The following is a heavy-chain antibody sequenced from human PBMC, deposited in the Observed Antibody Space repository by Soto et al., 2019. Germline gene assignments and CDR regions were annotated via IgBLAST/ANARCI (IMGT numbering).Heavy chain of an antibody. D-gene: IGHD3-10*01. V-gene: IGHV1-18*01. CDR2: ISAYNGNT. Sequence: ASVKVSCKASGYTFTSYGISWVRQAPGQGLERMGWISAYNGNTNYAQKLQGRVTMTTDTSTSTAYRERSNRRPAGTGVYSCARAGGSVSDNYYYGTDVWGQGMRVTVAS. J-gene: IGHJ6*02. CDR3: ARAGGSVSDNYYYGTDV. CDR1: GYTFTSYG.